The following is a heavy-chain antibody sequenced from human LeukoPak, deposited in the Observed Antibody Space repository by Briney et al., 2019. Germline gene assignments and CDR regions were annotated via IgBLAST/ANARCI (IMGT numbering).Heavy chain of an antibody. D-gene: IGHD2/OR15-2a*01. V-gene: IGHV4-4*07. CDR2: IYKSGTT. Sequence: SETLSLTCTVSGESVNPYYWNWIRQSAGKGLEWIWHIYKSGTTNFNPSLTSRVTMSLDTSRNQFSLKLRSVTAAGTAVYFCARSFLDYMDVWGKGTTVTVSS. CDR1: GESVNPYY. J-gene: IGHJ6*03. CDR3: ARSFLDYMDV.